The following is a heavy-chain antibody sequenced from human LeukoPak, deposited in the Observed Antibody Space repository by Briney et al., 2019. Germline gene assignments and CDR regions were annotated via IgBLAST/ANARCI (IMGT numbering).Heavy chain of an antibody. CDR3: AREFIAAAGTAGTSY. D-gene: IGHD6-13*01. Sequence: ASVKVSCKASGYTFTNYYIHWVRQAPGQGLEWMGIINPSGDSTTYAQKFQGRVTMTSDTSTSTVYMELSSLRSEDTAVYYCAREFIAAAGTAGTSYWGQGTLVTVSS. CDR1: GYTFTNYY. J-gene: IGHJ4*02. CDR2: INPSGDST. V-gene: IGHV1-46*01.